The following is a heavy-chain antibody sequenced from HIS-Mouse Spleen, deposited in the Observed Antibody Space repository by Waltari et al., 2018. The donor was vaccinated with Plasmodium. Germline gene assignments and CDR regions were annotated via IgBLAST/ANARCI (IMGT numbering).Heavy chain of an antibody. Sequence: QVTLRESGPALVKPTQTLTLTCTFSGFSLSTSGMCVSWIRQPPGKALEWLARIDWDDDKYYSTLLKTRLTSPKETSKNQVVLTMTNMDPVDTATYYCARHKKRGQLVRGYFDYWGQGTLVTVSS. D-gene: IGHD6-6*01. CDR3: ARHKKRGQLVRGYFDY. CDR1: GFSLSTSGMC. V-gene: IGHV2-70*15. J-gene: IGHJ4*02. CDR2: IDWDDDK.